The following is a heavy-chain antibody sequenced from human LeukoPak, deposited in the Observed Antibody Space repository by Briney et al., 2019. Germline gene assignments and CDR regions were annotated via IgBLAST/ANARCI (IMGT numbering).Heavy chain of an antibody. CDR1: GYTFTSYG. CDR2: ISGYNGNT. V-gene: IGHV1-18*01. D-gene: IGHD3-22*01. CDR3: AREGDNSGYFQSWFDP. Sequence: GASVKVSCKASGYTFTSYGISWVRQAPGQGLEWMGWISGYNGNTNYAQKLQGRVTMSTDTSTRTAYMELRSLRSDDTAVYYCAREGDNSGYFQSWFDPWGQGTLVTVSS. J-gene: IGHJ5*02.